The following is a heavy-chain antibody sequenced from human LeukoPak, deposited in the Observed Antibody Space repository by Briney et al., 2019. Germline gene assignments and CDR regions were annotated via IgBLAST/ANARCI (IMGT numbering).Heavy chain of an antibody. CDR1: GGSISSYY. V-gene: IGHV4-59*01. Sequence: PSGTLSLTCTASGGSISSYYWSWIRQPPGKGLEWIGYIYYSGSTNYNPSLKSRVTISVDTSKNQFSLKLSSVTAADTAVYYCAREHFSTSCYDYWGQGTLDTVSS. CDR2: IYYSGST. CDR3: AREHFSTSCYDY. J-gene: IGHJ4*02. D-gene: IGHD2-2*01.